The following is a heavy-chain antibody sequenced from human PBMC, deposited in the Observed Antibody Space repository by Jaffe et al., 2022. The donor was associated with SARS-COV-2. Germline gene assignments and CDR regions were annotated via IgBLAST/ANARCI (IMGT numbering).Heavy chain of an antibody. CDR1: GFSLTTPGVG. Sequence: QITLMESGPALVKPTQTLTLTCTFSGFSLTTPGVGVGWIRQPPGKALEWLALIYWDDDKRYSPSLKSRLTITKVTSKSQVVLTLTNMDPVDTATYYCAHSRFLMIRAVIVFDYWGQGTLVTVSS. CDR2: IYWDDDK. CDR3: AHSRFLMIRAVIVFDY. D-gene: IGHD3-10*01. J-gene: IGHJ4*02. V-gene: IGHV2-5*02.